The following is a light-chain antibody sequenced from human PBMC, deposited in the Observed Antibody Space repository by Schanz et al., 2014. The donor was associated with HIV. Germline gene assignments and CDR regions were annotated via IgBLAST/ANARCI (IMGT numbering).Light chain of an antibody. CDR1: QSVSSDY. CDR3: QQYGSSPPYT. J-gene: IGKJ2*01. Sequence: EIVLTQSPGTLSLSPGERATLSCRASQSVSSDYLAWYQLKPGQAPRLLIYGASSRATGIPDRFSGSGSGTDFTLTISGLEPEDFAVYYCQQYGSSPPYTFGQGTKLEIK. CDR2: GAS. V-gene: IGKV3-20*01.